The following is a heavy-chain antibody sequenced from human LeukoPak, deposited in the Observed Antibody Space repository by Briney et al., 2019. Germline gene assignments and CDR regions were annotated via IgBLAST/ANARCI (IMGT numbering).Heavy chain of an antibody. Sequence: GGSLRLSCAASGFTVSSNYMSWVRQAPGKGLEWVSVIYSGGSTYYADSVKGRFTISRDNSENTLYLQMNSLRAEDTAVYYCAREDSYGPLDYWGQGTLVTVSS. CDR3: AREDSYGPLDY. J-gene: IGHJ4*02. D-gene: IGHD5-18*01. CDR1: GFTVSSNY. V-gene: IGHV3-66*01. CDR2: IYSGGST.